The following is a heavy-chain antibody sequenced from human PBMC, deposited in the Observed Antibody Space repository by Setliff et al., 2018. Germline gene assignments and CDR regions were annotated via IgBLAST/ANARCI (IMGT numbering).Heavy chain of an antibody. CDR2: INPNSGGT. Sequence: ASVKVSCKASGYTFTNYYVHWVRQAPGQGLEWMGRINPNSGGTNYAQKFQGRVTMTRDTSINTAYMELSRLTCDDTALYYCARSPSSGAYWNPRPFYSDYWARGTLVTVSS. J-gene: IGHJ4*02. D-gene: IGHD1-26*01. CDR3: ARSPSSGAYWNPRPFYSDY. CDR1: GYTFTNYY. V-gene: IGHV1-2*06.